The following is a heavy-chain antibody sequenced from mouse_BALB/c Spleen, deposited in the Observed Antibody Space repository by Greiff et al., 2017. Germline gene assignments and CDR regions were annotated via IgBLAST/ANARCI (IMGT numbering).Heavy chain of an antibody. CDR2: IYPGDGDT. CDR1: GYTFTNYW. Sequence: VQVVESGAELVRPGTSVKISCKASGYTFTNYWLGWVKQRPGQGLEWIGRIYPGDGDTNYNGKFKGKATLTADKSSSTAYMQLSSLTSVDSAVYFCARSDYGSSLEAMDYWGQGTSVTVSS. D-gene: IGHD1-1*01. CDR3: ARSDYGSSLEAMDY. J-gene: IGHJ4*01. V-gene: IGHV1-63*01.